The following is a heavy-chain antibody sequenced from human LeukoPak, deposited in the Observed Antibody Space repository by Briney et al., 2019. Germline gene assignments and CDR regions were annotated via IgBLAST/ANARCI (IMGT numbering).Heavy chain of an antibody. CDR2: IQGGGST. Sequence: GGSLRLSCVASGITVSSSYMSWVGQAPGKGLEWGSHIQGGGSTYHADSVKGRFIISRDSSKNTLYLQMSSLRVEDTAVYYCARDHYTYGADWGQGTLVTVSS. V-gene: IGHV3-66*01. J-gene: IGHJ4*02. CDR1: GITVSSSY. D-gene: IGHD5-18*01. CDR3: ARDHYTYGAD.